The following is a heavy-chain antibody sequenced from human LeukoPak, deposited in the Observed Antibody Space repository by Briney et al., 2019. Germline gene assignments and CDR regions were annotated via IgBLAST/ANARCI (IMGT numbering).Heavy chain of an antibody. Sequence: GASVKVSCEASGYTFTSYGISWVRQAPGQGLEWMGWISAYNGNTNYAQKLQGRVTMTTDTSTSTAYMELRSLRSDDTAVYYCARSYGYNYYYYYYMDVWGKGTTVTVSS. CDR3: ARSYGYNYYYYYYMDV. J-gene: IGHJ6*03. V-gene: IGHV1-18*01. D-gene: IGHD5-18*01. CDR2: ISAYNGNT. CDR1: GYTFTSYG.